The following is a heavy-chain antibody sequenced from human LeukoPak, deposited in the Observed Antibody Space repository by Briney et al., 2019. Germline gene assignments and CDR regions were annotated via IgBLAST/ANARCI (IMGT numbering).Heavy chain of an antibody. Sequence: GGSLRLSCAASGFTFSVYAMSWVRQAPGKGLEWVSAISGGGGDTYYADSVKGRFTISRDNSKNRVYLQMNSLRAEDTAVYYCARYCTSTSCYGQDGYYGMDVWGQGTTVTVSS. CDR2: ISGGGGDT. J-gene: IGHJ6*02. D-gene: IGHD2-2*01. CDR3: ARYCTSTSCYGQDGYYGMDV. V-gene: IGHV3-23*01. CDR1: GFTFSVYA.